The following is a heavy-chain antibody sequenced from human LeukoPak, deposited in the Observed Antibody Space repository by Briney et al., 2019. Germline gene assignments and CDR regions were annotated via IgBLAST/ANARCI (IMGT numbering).Heavy chain of an antibody. CDR3: ARIGQLAAGIYFDY. D-gene: IGHD6-13*01. CDR2: IHYSGST. V-gene: IGHV4-59*01. CDR1: GGSISSYY. Sequence: SETLSLTCTVSGGSISSYYWSWIRQPPGKGLEWIGYIHYSGSTNYNPSLKSRVTISVDTSKNQFSLKLSSVTAADTAVYYCARIGQLAAGIYFDYWGQGTLVTVSS. J-gene: IGHJ4*02.